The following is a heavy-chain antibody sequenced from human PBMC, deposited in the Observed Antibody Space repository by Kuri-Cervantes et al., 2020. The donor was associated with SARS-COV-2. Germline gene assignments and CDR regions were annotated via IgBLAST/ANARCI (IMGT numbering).Heavy chain of an antibody. CDR1: RFTFSSYG. J-gene: IGHJ6*03. CDR2: IWYDGSNK. CDR3: ARDLVVSSGWDNYMDV. Sequence: SLSLTCAPSRFTFSSYGMHWVRQAPGKGLEWVAVIWYDGSNKYYADSVKGRFTISRDNSKNTLYLQMNSLRAEDTAVYYCARDLVVSSGWDNYMDVWGKGTTVTVSS. V-gene: IGHV3-33*01. D-gene: IGHD6-19*01.